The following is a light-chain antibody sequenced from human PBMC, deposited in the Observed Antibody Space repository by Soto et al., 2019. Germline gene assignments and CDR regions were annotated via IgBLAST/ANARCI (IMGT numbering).Light chain of an antibody. Sequence: NFMLTQPHSVSESPGKTVSISCTRSSGSIDSNYVQWYQQRPGSSPTTVIYEDNQRPSGVPDRFSGSIDSSSNSASLTISGLETEDEADYFCQSYDATNQVFGGGTKLTVL. V-gene: IGLV6-57*01. CDR1: SGSIDSNY. CDR2: EDN. J-gene: IGLJ3*02. CDR3: QSYDATNQV.